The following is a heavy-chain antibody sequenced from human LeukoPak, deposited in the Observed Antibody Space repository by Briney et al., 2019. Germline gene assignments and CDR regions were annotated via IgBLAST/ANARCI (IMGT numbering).Heavy chain of an antibody. V-gene: IGHV1-69*13. D-gene: IGHD3-9*01. CDR3: ARDRGYDILTGYYY. CDR1: GGTFSSYA. Sequence: ASVKVSCKASGGTFSSYAISWVRQAPGQGLEWMGGIIPIFGTANYAQKFQGRVTITADESTSTAYMELSSLRSEDTAVYYCARDRGYDILTGYYYWGQGTLVTVSS. CDR2: IIPIFGTA. J-gene: IGHJ4*02.